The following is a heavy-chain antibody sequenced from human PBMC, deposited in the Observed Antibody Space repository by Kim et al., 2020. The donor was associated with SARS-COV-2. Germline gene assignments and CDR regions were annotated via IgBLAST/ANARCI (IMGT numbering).Heavy chain of an antibody. CDR3: ARQTMTMIGIDM. Sequence: TYSNPSRMSRVTLSVDASKTQFSLKVNSVSAADTAVYYCARQTMTMIGIDMWGQGTLVTVSS. J-gene: IGHJ3*01. D-gene: IGHD3-22*01. CDR2: T. V-gene: IGHV4-39*01.